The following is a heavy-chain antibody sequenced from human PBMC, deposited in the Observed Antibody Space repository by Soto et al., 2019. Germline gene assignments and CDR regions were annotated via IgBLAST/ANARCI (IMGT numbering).Heavy chain of an antibody. CDR2: FYYTGSI. CDR1: GGSVSSGNYY. CDR3: ARSMFYITGSNYSPFEF. V-gene: IGHV4-61*01. D-gene: IGHD2-8*02. Sequence: PSETLSLTCTVSGGSVSSGNYYWSWIRQPPGKGLEWIGYFYYTGSINYNPSLKSRVTIFIDASKNQFSLTLYSVTAADTAIYYCARSMFYITGSNYSPFEFWGKGTLDTVSS. J-gene: IGHJ4*02.